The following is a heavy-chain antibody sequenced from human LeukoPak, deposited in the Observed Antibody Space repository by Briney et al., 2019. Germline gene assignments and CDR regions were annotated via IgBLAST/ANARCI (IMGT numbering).Heavy chain of an antibody. CDR1: GGTFSRYA. CDR3: ARATTVVTPLNWFDP. CDR2: IIPIFGTP. J-gene: IGHJ5*02. V-gene: IGHV1-69*05. D-gene: IGHD4-23*01. Sequence: ASVKVSCKASGGTFSRYAISWVRQAPGQGLEWMGGIIPIFGTPSYAQKFQGRVAITTDESTSTAYMELSSLRSEDTAVYYCARATTVVTPLNWFDPWCQRTLVTVSS.